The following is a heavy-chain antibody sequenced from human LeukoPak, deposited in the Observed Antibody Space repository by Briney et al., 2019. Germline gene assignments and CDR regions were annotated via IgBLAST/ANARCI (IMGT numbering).Heavy chain of an antibody. CDR3: ARGVRYCSSTSCLNWFDP. J-gene: IGHJ5*02. Sequence: PSETLSLTCAVYGGSFSGYYWSWIRQPPGKGLGWIGEINHSGSTNYNPSLKSRVTISVDTSKNQFSLKLSSVTAADTAVYYCARGVRYCSSTSCLNWFDPWGQGTLVTVSS. CDR1: GGSFSGYY. V-gene: IGHV4-34*01. D-gene: IGHD2-2*01. CDR2: INHSGST.